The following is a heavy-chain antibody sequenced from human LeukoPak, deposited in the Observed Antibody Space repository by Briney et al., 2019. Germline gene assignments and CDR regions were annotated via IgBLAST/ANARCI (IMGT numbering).Heavy chain of an antibody. V-gene: IGHV4-39*01. Sequence: SETLSLTCTVSGGSISSSSYYWGWIRQPPGKGLEWIGSIYYSGSTYYNPSLKSRVTISVDTSKNQFSLKLSSVTAADTAVYYRARGGLQLWGKVRPSQALDYWGQGTLVTVSS. CDR1: GGSISSSSYY. CDR2: IYYSGST. CDR3: ARGGLQLWGKVRPSQALDY. J-gene: IGHJ4*02. D-gene: IGHD5-18*01.